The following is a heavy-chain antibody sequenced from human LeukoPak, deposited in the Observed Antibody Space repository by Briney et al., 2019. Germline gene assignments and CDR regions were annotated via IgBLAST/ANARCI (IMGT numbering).Heavy chain of an antibody. CDR2: ISSSSSYI. V-gene: IGHV3-21*01. D-gene: IGHD6-19*01. CDR1: GFTFSNYN. CDR3: AKDWGIAVAGTPLDY. Sequence: GGSLRLSCAASGFTFSNYNLNWVRQAPGKGLEWVSSISSSSSYIYYADSVKGRFTISRDNAKNSLYLQMNSLRAEDTAVYYCAKDWGIAVAGTPLDYWGQGTLVTVSS. J-gene: IGHJ4*02.